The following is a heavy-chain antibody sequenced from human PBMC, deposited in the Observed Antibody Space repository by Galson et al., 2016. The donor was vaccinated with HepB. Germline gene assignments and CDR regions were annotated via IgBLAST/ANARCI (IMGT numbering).Heavy chain of an antibody. CDR1: EFTFEDFT. Sequence: SLRLSCAASEFTFEDFTMHWVRQIPGKGLEWVSGITWNSDDLGYAASVKGRFTVSRDNVKNSLVLEMSSLRSEDTALYYCVKQRAPWSVTGGFDPWGRGTLVIVSS. V-gene: IGHV3-9*01. CDR3: VKQRAPWSVTGGFDP. CDR2: ITWNSDDL. D-gene: IGHD2-21*02. J-gene: IGHJ5*02.